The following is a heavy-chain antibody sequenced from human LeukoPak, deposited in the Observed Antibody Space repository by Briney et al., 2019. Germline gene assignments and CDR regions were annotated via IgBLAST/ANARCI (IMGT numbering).Heavy chain of an antibody. D-gene: IGHD5-12*01. V-gene: IGHV1-2*02. CDR2: INPNSGGT. CDR1: GYTFTDYF. CDR3: ARGPFSGYGAD. Sequence: ASVTVSCKASGYTFTDYFMHWVRQAPGQGVEWMGWINPNSGGTNFAQKFQGRVTITRDTSISTAYMELSSLTSDDTAVYYCARGPFSGYGADWGQGTLVTVSS. J-gene: IGHJ4*02.